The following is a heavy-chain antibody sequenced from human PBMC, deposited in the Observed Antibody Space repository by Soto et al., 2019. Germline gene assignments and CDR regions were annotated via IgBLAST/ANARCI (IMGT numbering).Heavy chain of an antibody. V-gene: IGHV4-4*02. CDR1: SGSIFTTNW. CDR3: ARKPDVATAKVGGGYVFDV. J-gene: IGHJ3*01. CDR2: IYHSGSP. Sequence: QVQLQESGPGLVKPSGTLSLTCAASSGSIFTTNWWSWVRQSPGRGLQWIGDIYHSGSPKYNPSLKSRVSISIDKSKDRVFLNLNSVTAADTAVYYCARKPDVATAKVGGGYVFDVWGQGTMVTVSS. D-gene: IGHD3-16*01.